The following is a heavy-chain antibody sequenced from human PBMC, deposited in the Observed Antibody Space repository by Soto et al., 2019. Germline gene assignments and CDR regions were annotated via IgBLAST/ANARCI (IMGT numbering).Heavy chain of an antibody. CDR1: GGSIRSGGCY. V-gene: IGHV4-31*03. CDR3: ARDRLMATAGTARHYFGLDV. J-gene: IGHJ6*02. Sequence: SETPSLTRTVSGGSIRSGGCYWSWVRQSPRRGLEWIGNIYYSGSTYYNPSLKSRLTISVDTSKNQFSLNLSSVTAADTAVYYCARDRLMATAGTARHYFGLDVWGQGTTVTVSS. CDR2: IYYSGST. D-gene: IGHD5-18*01.